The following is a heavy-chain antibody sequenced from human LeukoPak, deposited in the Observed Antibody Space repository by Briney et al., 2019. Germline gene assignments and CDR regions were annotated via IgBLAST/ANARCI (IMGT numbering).Heavy chain of an antibody. Sequence: PGGSLRLSCAASGFTVSNTYMSWVRQAPGKGLEWVSVIYVGGGTHYADSVKGRFRFTISRDNSKSTLYLQMNSLRAEDTAVYFCARGVNTVDYAPWSFDYWGQGTLVTVSS. D-gene: IGHD3-16*01. CDR2: IYVGGGT. CDR1: GFTVSNTY. CDR3: ARGVNTVDYAPWSFDY. V-gene: IGHV3-66*01. J-gene: IGHJ4*02.